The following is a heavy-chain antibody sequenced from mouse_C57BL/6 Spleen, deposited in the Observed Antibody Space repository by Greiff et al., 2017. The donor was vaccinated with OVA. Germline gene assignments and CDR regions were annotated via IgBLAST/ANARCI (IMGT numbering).Heavy chain of an antibody. V-gene: IGHV1-52*01. D-gene: IGHD2-4*01. J-gene: IGHJ2*01. CDR3: ARRIYYDYEGYVDY. CDR2: IDPSDSET. Sequence: VQLQQPGAELVRPGSSVKLSCKASGYTFTSYWMHWVKQRPIQGLEWIGNIDPSDSETHYNQKFKDKATLTVDKSSSTAYMQLSSLTSEDSAVYYCARRIYYDYEGYVDYWGQGTTLTVSS. CDR1: GYTFTSYW.